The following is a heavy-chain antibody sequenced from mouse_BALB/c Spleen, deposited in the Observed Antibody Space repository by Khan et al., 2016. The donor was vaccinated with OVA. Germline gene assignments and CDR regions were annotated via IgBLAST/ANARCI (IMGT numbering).Heavy chain of an antibody. J-gene: IGHJ2*01. Sequence: EVELVESGGGLVQTGGSRKLSCAASGFTFSGFGMHWVRQAPEKGLEWVAYISSGSNTIYYADTVKGRFTIPRDNPKNTLFLHMTSLRSEDTAMYYGARTGYYYFDYWGQGTTLTVAS. V-gene: IGHV5-17*02. CDR2: ISSGSNTI. CDR3: ARTGYYYFDY. D-gene: IGHD2-3*01. CDR1: GFTFSGFG.